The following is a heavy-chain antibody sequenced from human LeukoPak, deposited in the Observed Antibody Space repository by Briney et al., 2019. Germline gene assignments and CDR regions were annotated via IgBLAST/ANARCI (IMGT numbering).Heavy chain of an antibody. CDR2: IIPILVIA. D-gene: IGHD4-23*01. CDR1: GGTFSSYT. CDR3: GRNMGYGGNSNGAFDI. V-gene: IGHV1-69*02. J-gene: IGHJ3*02. Sequence: GSSVKISCKASGGTFSSYTISWVRQAPRQGLEWMGRIIPILVIANYAQTFQGRVTNTADKSTSPAYMELSNLTSEDPTVHYCGRNMGYGGNSNGAFDIWGQRTMVTASS.